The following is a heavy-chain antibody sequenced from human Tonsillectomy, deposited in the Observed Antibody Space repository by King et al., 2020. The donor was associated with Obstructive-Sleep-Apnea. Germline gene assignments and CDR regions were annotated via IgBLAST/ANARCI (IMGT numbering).Heavy chain of an antibody. CDR2: INPRGGTI. Sequence: VQLVESGAEVKKPGASVKVSCKASGYTFTNNYMHWVRHAPGQRLVWMGIINPRGGTIKYAQKVQGRVTMTRDTSTNTGYMELRSRGSEDTAVYYCARDWQGLCSGADCSLGYFDYWGQGTLVTVSS. V-gene: IGHV1-46*01. J-gene: IGHJ4*02. D-gene: IGHD2-21*02. CDR3: ARDWQGLCSGADCSLGYFDY. CDR1: GYTFTNNY.